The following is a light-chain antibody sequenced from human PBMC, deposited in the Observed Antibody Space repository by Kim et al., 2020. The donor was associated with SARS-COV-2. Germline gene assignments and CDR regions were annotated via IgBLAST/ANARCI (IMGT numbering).Light chain of an antibody. Sequence: GQSLTLSYAGTSRCVGVYNCVSWYQHHPGKAPKLMIYEVSQRPSGVPDRFSGSKSGNTASLTVSGLQAEDEADYYCSSYAGSNNVVFGGGTQLTVL. CDR3: SSYAGSNNVV. CDR1: SRCVGVYNC. J-gene: IGLJ2*01. CDR2: EVS. V-gene: IGLV2-8*01.